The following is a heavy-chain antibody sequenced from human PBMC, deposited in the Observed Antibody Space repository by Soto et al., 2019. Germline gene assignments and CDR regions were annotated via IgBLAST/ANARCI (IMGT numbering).Heavy chain of an antibody. CDR1: GFTFSDYY. Sequence: PGGSLRLSCAASGFTFSDYYMNWVRQSPGKGLEWVSSISDSGSTNYYADSVKGRCTISRDNAKNSIYLQMNNLRAADTSAYYFARGDYYRYGRDGCGQGASVT. J-gene: IGHJ6*01. V-gene: IGHV3-11*01. CDR2: ISDSGSTN. CDR3: ARGDYYRYGRDG.